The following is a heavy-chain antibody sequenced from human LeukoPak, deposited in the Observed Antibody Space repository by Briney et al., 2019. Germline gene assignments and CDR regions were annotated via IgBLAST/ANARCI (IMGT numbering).Heavy chain of an antibody. CDR1: GFTFSSYG. J-gene: IGHJ4*02. Sequence: GGSLRLSCAASGFTFSSYGMHWVRQAPGKGLEWVAVISYDGSNKYYADSVKGRFTISRDNSKNTLYLQMNSLRAEDTAVYYCEVGATRYWGQGTLVTVSS. D-gene: IGHD1-26*01. CDR2: ISYDGSNK. CDR3: EVGATRY. V-gene: IGHV3-30*03.